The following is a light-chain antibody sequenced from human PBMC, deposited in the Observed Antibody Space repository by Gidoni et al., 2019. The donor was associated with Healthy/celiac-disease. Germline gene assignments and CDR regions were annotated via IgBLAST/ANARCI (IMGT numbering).Light chain of an antibody. CDR2: SNN. CDR3: AAWDDSLNGLYV. Sequence: QSVLTPPPPASGTPGQRVTISRSGSSSNIGSNTVNWYQQLPGTAPKLLIYSNNQRPSGVPDRFSGSKSGTSASLAISGLQSEDEADYYCAAWDDSLNGLYVFGTGTKVTVL. V-gene: IGLV1-44*01. CDR1: SSNIGSNT. J-gene: IGLJ1*01.